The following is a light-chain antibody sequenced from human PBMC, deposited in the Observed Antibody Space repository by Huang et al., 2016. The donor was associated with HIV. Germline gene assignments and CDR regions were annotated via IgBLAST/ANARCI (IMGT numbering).Light chain of an antibody. CDR2: DAF. J-gene: IGKJ4*01. CDR3: QQYGNFPPLT. V-gene: IGKV1-33*01. Sequence: DIQMTQSPSSLSASVGDRVTITCQASQDIGKHLNWYQQKPGKAPKVLIYDAFTLERGVPSRFRGSGSGTDFTLIITSLQPEDVATYYCQQYGNFPPLTFGGGTKVEIK. CDR1: QDIGKH.